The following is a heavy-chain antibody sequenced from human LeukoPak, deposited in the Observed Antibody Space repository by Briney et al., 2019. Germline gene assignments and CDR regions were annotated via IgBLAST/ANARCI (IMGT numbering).Heavy chain of an antibody. CDR1: GFTFSSYG. CDR2: ISSSSAYT. D-gene: IGHD4-17*01. Sequence: GGSLRLSCAASGFTFSSYGMHWVRQAPGKGLEWVSYISSSSAYTDYADSVKGRFSISRDNAKNSLYLQMNSLRAEDTAVYYCAREGGLRLTTRYFDYWGQGTLVTVSS. V-gene: IGHV3-21*05. J-gene: IGHJ4*02. CDR3: AREGGLRLTTRYFDY.